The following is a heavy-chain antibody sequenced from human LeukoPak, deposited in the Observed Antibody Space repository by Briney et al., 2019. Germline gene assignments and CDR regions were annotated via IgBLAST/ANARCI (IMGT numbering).Heavy chain of an antibody. D-gene: IGHD3-22*01. CDR1: GFTFSSYG. Sequence: GGSLRLSCAASGFTFSSYGMHWVRQAPGKGLEWVAVIWYDGSNKYYADSVKGRFTISRDNSKNTLYLQMNSLRAEDTAVYYCARDLLYYDSSGSFDYWGQGTLVIVSS. CDR3: ARDLLYYDSSGSFDY. V-gene: IGHV3-33*01. CDR2: IWYDGSNK. J-gene: IGHJ4*02.